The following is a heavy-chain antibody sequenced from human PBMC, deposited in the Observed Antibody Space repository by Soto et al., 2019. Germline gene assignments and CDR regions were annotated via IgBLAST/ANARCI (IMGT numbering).Heavy chain of an antibody. J-gene: IGHJ5*02. V-gene: IGHV4-30-4*01. D-gene: IGHD6-6*01. CDR1: GGPISSGDYY. CDR3: ARERPDGARLDP. Sequence: SETLSLTCTVSGGPISSGDYYWSWIRQPPGKGLEWIGYIYYSGSTYYNPSLKSRVTISVDTSKNQFSLKLSSVTAADTAVYYCARERPDGARLDPWGQGTPVTVSS. CDR2: IYYSGST.